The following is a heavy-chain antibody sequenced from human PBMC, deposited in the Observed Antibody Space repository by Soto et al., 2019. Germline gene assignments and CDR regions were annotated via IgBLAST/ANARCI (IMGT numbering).Heavy chain of an antibody. V-gene: IGHV3-33*01. CDR1: GFTFSSYG. Sequence: PGGSLRLSCAASGFTFSSYGMHWVRQAPGKGLEWVAVIWYDGSNKYYADSVKGRFTISRDNSKNTLYLQMNSLRAEDTAVYYCARDTHYSSSYYYYYYGMDVWGQGTTVTVS. D-gene: IGHD6-13*01. J-gene: IGHJ6*02. CDR2: IWYDGSNK. CDR3: ARDTHYSSSYYYYYYGMDV.